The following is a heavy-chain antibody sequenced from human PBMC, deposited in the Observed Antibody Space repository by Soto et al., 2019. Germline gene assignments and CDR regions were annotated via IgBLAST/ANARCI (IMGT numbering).Heavy chain of an antibody. CDR3: AKDRHDSYDSSGPFDY. D-gene: IGHD3-22*01. V-gene: IGHV3-23*01. Sequence: EVQLLESGGGLVQPGGSLRLSCAASGFTFSSYAMSWVRQAPGKGLEWVSAISGSGGSTYYADSVKGRFTISRDNSKNTLYLQMNSLRAEDTAVYYCAKDRHDSYDSSGPFDYWGQGTLVTVSS. CDR1: GFTFSSYA. CDR2: ISGSGGST. J-gene: IGHJ4*02.